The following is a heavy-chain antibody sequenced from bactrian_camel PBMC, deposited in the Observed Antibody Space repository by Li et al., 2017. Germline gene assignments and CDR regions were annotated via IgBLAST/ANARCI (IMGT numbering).Heavy chain of an antibody. Sequence: VQLVESGGGSVQAGGSLTLSCAAGRYTYKRNCMGWFRQRPGKDREGVACIFGDTRLTYYSNSVKGRVTVSQDNAKNTVYLQMNSLEPEDTATYYCAAGRLRGGRCGVMSGRFPDFAYYGQGTQVTVSS. J-gene: IGHJ6*01. CDR2: IFGDTRLT. V-gene: IGHV3S60*01. CDR1: RYTYKRNC. D-gene: IGHD7*01. CDR3: AAGRLRGGRCGVMSGRFPDFAY.